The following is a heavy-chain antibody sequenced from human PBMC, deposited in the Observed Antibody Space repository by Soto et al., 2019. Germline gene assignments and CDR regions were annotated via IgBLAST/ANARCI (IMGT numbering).Heavy chain of an antibody. CDR2: IYYSGST. V-gene: IGHV4-39*01. J-gene: IGHJ6*03. Sequence: SETQSLTSTVSGGNIGSSSYYWGWIRQPPGKGLEWIGSIYYSGSTYYNPSLKSRVTISVDTSKNQFSLKLSSVTAADTAVYYCASVPGCSSTSCYGNYYYYYMDVWGKGTTVTVSS. CDR3: ASVPGCSSTSCYGNYYYYYMDV. CDR1: GGNIGSSSYY. D-gene: IGHD2-2*01.